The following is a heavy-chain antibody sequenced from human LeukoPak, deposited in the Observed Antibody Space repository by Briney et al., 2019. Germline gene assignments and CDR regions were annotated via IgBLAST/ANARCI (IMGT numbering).Heavy chain of an antibody. Sequence: GASVKVSCKASGYTFTSYYIHWVRQAPGQGLEWMGWINPKRGGTNYAQKFQGRVTMTRDTSISTAYMELSRLRSDDTAVYYCARERYCSGGSCYYFDYWGQGTLVTVSS. D-gene: IGHD2-15*01. J-gene: IGHJ4*02. CDR3: ARERYCSGGSCYYFDY. CDR2: INPKRGGT. V-gene: IGHV1-2*02. CDR1: GYTFTSYY.